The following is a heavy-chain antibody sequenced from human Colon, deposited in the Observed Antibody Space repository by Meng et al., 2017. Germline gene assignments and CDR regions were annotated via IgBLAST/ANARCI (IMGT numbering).Heavy chain of an antibody. Sequence: VQLQGCGPRLVRPSETLSLTCTLSGGSVRSPSYYWSWIRQTPGKGLEWIGYVYYTGSANYNPSLRSRVTISVDTSKNHFSLNLTSVTAADTAVYYCARGRGSYSSIDFWGQGTLVTVSS. CDR3: ARGRGSYSSIDF. CDR1: GGSVRSPSYY. J-gene: IGHJ4*02. CDR2: VYYTGSA. D-gene: IGHD1-26*01. V-gene: IGHV4-61*03.